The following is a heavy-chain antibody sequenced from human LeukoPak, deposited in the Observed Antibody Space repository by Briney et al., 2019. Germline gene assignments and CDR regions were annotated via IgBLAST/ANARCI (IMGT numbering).Heavy chain of an antibody. V-gene: IGHV3-53*01. CDR3: ARGRRGQIDY. Sequence: PGGSLRLSCAASGFTVSSSYMIWVRQAPGKGLEWVSVIYSGGYTYYADSVKGRFTISRDHSKNTLYLQMDSLRAEDTAVYYCARGRRGQIDYWGQGTLVTVSS. CDR2: IYSGGYT. J-gene: IGHJ4*02. D-gene: IGHD1-26*01. CDR1: GFTVSSSY.